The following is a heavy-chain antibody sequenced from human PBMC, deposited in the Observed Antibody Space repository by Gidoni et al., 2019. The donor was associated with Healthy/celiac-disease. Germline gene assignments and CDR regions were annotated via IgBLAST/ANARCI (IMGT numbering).Heavy chain of an antibody. CDR2: ICPGDSDT. D-gene: IGHD3-3*01. V-gene: IGHV5-51*01. CDR3: ARRLDFSWGMDV. Sequence: EVQLVPAGAEVKKPGESLMISCTGSGSSFTSYGICWVRQMPGKCLECRGIICPGDSDTRYSTSLQGQVTISADKSISTAYLQWSSLKASDTAMYYCARRLDFSWGMDVWGQGTTVTVSS. CDR1: GSSFTSYG. J-gene: IGHJ6*02.